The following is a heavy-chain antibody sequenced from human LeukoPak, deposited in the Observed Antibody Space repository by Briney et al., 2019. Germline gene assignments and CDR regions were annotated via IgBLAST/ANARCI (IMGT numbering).Heavy chain of an antibody. CDR3: ASAGHYGDYYYYYMDV. CDR1: GFTFSSYG. CDR2: ISSSGGAI. Sequence: GGSLRLSCAASGFTFSSYGMNWVRQAPGKGLEWLSYISSSGGAIYYADSVKGRFTISRDNAKNSLYLQMNSLRAEDTAVYYCASAGHYGDYYYYYMDVWGKGTTVTVSS. D-gene: IGHD4-17*01. J-gene: IGHJ6*03. V-gene: IGHV3-48*03.